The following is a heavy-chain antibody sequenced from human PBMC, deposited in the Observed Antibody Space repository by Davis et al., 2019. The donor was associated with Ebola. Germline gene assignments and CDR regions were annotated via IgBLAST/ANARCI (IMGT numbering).Heavy chain of an antibody. CDR1: GGTFSSYA. D-gene: IGHD6-13*01. V-gene: IGHV1-69*10. CDR3: ARLGVSRYSSSWFDP. J-gene: IGHJ5*02. Sequence: SSVNVSCQASGGTFSSYAISWVRQAPAQGLEWMGGIIPILGIANYAQKLQSRVTMTTDTSTSTAYMELRRMRSDDTAVYYCARLGVSRYSSSWFDPWGQGTLVTVSS. CDR2: IIPILGIA.